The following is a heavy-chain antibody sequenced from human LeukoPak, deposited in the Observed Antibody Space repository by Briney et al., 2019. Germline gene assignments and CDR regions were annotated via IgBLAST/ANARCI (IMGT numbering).Heavy chain of an antibody. CDR2: IYYSGST. Sequence: PSETLSLTCTVSGGSISSGDYYWSWIRQPPGKGLEWIGYIYYSGSTYYNPSLKSRVTISVDTSKNQFSLKLSSVTAADTAVYYCARDRVLNYDFWSGGSTYGMDVWGQGTTVTVSS. V-gene: IGHV4-30-4*01. CDR1: GGSISSGDYY. CDR3: ARDRVLNYDFWSGGSTYGMDV. D-gene: IGHD3-3*01. J-gene: IGHJ6*02.